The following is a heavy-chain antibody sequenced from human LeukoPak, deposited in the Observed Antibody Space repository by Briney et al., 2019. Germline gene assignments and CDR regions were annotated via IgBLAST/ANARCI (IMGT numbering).Heavy chain of an antibody. CDR2: INHSGST. J-gene: IGHJ3*02. Sequence: SETLSLTCAVYGGPFSGYYWSWIRQPPGKVLEWIGEINHSGSTNYNPSLKSRVTISVDTSKNQFSLKLSSVTAADTAVYYCARGLYRTTTPYSSSNVGTFDIWGQGTMVTVSS. CDR1: GGPFSGYY. D-gene: IGHD6-6*01. CDR3: ARGLYRTTTPYSSSNVGTFDI. V-gene: IGHV4-34*01.